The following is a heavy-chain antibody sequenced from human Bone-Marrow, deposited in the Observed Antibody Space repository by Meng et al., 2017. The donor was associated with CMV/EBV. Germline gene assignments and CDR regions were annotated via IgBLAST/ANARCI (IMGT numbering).Heavy chain of an antibody. CDR3: ARDYYASGGYYYTEGYYHGLDV. V-gene: IGHV6-1*01. CDR1: GDSVSSNSAA. D-gene: IGHD3-22*01. CDR2: TYYRSKWYN. Sequence: SCAISGDSVSSNSAAWNWIRQSPSRGLEWLGRTYYRSKWYNDYAISVKSRITINPDTSKNQFSLQLNSVTPEDTAVYYCARDYYASGGYYYTEGYYHGLDVWGQGTTVTVSS. J-gene: IGHJ6*02.